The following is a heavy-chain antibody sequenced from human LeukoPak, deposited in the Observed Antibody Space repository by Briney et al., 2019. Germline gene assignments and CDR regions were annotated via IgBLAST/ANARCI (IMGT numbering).Heavy chain of an antibody. J-gene: IGHJ3*02. CDR2: LYSGGTT. V-gene: IGHV3-66*01. CDR3: ARALENLAFDI. Sequence: GGSLRLSCAASGLTVSSNYMTWVRQAPGKGLEWVSVLYSGGTTYYADSVKGRFTISRDSSTSTLWLQMNSLRAEDTAVYYCARALENLAFDIWGQGTMVTVSS. CDR1: GLTVSSNY. D-gene: IGHD1-1*01.